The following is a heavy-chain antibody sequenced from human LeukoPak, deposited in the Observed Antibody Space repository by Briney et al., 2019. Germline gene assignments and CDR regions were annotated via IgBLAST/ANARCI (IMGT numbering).Heavy chain of an antibody. CDR3: ARGPRAARPTDY. D-gene: IGHD6-6*01. J-gene: IGHJ4*02. CDR2: IFHSGST. V-gene: IGHV4-38-2*02. Sequence: SETLSLTCTISGYSISRTYYWGWIRQPPEKGLEWIGNIFHSGSTYYNPSLKSRVTISVDTSKNQFSLKLSSVTAADTAVYYCARGPRAARPTDYWGQGTLVTVSS. CDR1: GYSISRTYY.